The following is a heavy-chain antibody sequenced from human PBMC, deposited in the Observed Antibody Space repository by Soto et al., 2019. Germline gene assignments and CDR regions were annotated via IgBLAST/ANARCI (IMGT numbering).Heavy chain of an antibody. V-gene: IGHV1-18*01. Sequence: QVQLVQSGAEVRKPGASVTVSCKASGYTFNRYAISWLRQAPGQGPEWMGWITSDTLEASYARKFQGRVTLTRNTSASTVYMELRSLRDDETAVYYCARDRTTDLWGQGTLVTVSS. CDR3: ARDRTTDL. CDR1: GYTFNRYA. J-gene: IGHJ5*02. CDR2: ITSDTLEA.